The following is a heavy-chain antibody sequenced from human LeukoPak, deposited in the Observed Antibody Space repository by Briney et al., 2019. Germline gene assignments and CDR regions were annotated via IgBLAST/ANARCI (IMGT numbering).Heavy chain of an antibody. CDR2: ISAHNGNT. CDR1: GYTFTNYG. D-gene: IGHD4-17*01. CDR3: ARREGYGDYLNWFDP. J-gene: IGHJ5*02. V-gene: IGHV1-18*01. Sequence: ASVTVSCKASGYTFTNYGITWVRQAPGQGLEWMGWISAHNGNTNYAQKLQGRVTVTTDTSTSTAYMELRSLRSDDTAVYYCARREGYGDYLNWFDPWGQGTLVTVSS.